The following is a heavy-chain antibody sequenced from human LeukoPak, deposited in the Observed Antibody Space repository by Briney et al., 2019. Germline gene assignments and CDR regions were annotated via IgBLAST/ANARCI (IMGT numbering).Heavy chain of an antibody. CDR2: IDPSDSYT. CDR1: GYSFTSYW. V-gene: IGHV5-10-1*01. D-gene: IGHD3-9*01. J-gene: IGHJ3*02. Sequence: GESLKISCKGSGYSFTSYWISWVCQMPGKGLEWMGRIDPSDSYTNYSPSFQGHVTISADKSISTAYLQWSSLKASDTAMYYCASDWSYAFDIWGQGTMVTVSS. CDR3: ASDWSYAFDI.